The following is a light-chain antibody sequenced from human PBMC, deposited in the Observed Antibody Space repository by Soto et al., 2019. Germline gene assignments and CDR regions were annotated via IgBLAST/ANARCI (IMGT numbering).Light chain of an antibody. V-gene: IGKV3-20*01. Sequence: EIVLTQSPGTLSLSPGERATLSCRASQSISISSLAWYQQKPGQAPGLLISGASSRATGIPDRFSGGQSGTDFTLTVSRLEPEDFAVYFCQHYGSSPYTFGQGTKVDIK. CDR1: QSISISS. CDR3: QHYGSSPYT. J-gene: IGKJ2*01. CDR2: GAS.